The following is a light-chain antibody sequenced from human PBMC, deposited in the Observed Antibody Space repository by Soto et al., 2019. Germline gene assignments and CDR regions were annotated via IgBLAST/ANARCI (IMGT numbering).Light chain of an antibody. Sequence: EIVLTQSPGTLSLSPWERTTLSCSSSLTISDNYLAWYQQKAGQAPRLVIYGASIRSTGIPDRFSASGSGTDFTLTISRLESEDFGVYYCQQYCMAPLTFGQGTKVDIK. CDR2: GAS. CDR1: LTISDNY. J-gene: IGKJ1*01. V-gene: IGKV3-20*01. CDR3: QQYCMAPLT.